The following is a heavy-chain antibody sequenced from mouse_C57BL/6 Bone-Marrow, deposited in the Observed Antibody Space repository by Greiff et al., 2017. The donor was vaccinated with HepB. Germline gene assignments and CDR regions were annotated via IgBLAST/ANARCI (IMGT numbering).Heavy chain of an antibody. J-gene: IGHJ3*01. CDR3: ARSAYGSSSWFAY. CDR1: GYTFTSYW. CDR2: IDPSDSYT. V-gene: IGHV1-69*01. D-gene: IGHD1-1*01. Sequence: QVQLQQPGAELVMPGASVKLSCKASGYTFTSYWMHWVKQRPGQGLEWIGEIDPSDSYTNYNQKFKGKSTLTVDNSSSTAYMQLSSLTSEDSAVYYCARSAYGSSSWFAYWGQGTLVTVSA.